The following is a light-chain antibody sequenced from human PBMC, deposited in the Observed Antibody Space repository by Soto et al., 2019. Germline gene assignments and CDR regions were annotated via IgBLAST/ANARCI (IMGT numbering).Light chain of an antibody. J-gene: IGKJ5*01. CDR2: GAS. CDR3: QQYKNWPL. CDR1: QSVRSH. Sequence: VVRQYQPTLSVARGSGVTLYLRSSQSVRSHLAWYQQKPGQPPRLLIYGASPRATGIPARFSGSGFGTEFTLTISSLPSEDFAVYYCQQYKNWPLFGQGTRL. V-gene: IGKV3-15*01.